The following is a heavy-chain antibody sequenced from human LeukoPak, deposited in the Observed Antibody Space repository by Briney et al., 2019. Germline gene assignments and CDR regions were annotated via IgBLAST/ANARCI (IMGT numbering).Heavy chain of an antibody. Sequence: SETLSLTCTVSGGSISNFYWSWIRQPPGKGLEWIGYIFYSGSTNYNPSLKSRVTISLDTSKNQVSLILTSVTAADTAIYFCARGHYDLAPWGQGILVTVSS. CDR2: IFYSGST. CDR1: GGSISNFY. D-gene: IGHD5-12*01. V-gene: IGHV4-59*01. CDR3: ARGHYDLAP. J-gene: IGHJ5*02.